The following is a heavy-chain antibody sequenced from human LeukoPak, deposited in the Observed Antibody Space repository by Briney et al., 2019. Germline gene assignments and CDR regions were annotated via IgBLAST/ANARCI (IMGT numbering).Heavy chain of an antibody. CDR1: GFTFNNYW. CDR2: IKQDGSEK. CDR3: ARDGFGTGSN. J-gene: IGHJ4*02. Sequence: GGSLKLSCTASGFTFNNYWMHWVRQAPGKGLEWVANIKQDGSEKNYVDSVKGRFIISRDNAKNSLYLQMNTLRADDTAVYYCARDGFGTGSNWGQGTLVTVSS. D-gene: IGHD3-16*01. V-gene: IGHV3-7*03.